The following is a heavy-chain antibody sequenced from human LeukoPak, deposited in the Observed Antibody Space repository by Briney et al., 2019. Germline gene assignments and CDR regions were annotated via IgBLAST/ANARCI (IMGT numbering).Heavy chain of an antibody. J-gene: IGHJ4*02. V-gene: IGHV3-23*01. Sequence: GGSLRLSCAASGFTFSNHAMSWVRQAPGKGLEWVSTIGGSGSNTVYADSVKGRFTISRDNSKNTLYLQMNSLRAEASAVYYCAKGGRFSSGWAYDYWGQGMLVTVSS. D-gene: IGHD6-19*01. CDR2: IGGSGSNT. CDR1: GFTFSNHA. CDR3: AKGGRFSSGWAYDY.